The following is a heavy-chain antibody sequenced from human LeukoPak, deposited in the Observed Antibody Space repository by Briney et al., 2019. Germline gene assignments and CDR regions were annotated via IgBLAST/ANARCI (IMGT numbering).Heavy chain of an antibody. CDR2: IYTGGST. CDR1: GFTVSRNY. V-gene: IGHV3-53*01. D-gene: IGHD4-23*01. CDR3: ARDGGNPPRDAFDI. J-gene: IGHJ3*02. Sequence: GGSLRLSCAATGFTVSRNYMTWVRQAPGKGLEWVSVIYTGGSTYSADSVKGRFTISRDNSKNTLYLQMNSLRAEDTAMYYCARDGGNPPRDAFDIWGQGTMVTVSS.